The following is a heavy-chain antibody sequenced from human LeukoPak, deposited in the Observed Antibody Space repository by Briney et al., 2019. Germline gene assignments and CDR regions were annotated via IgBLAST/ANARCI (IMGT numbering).Heavy chain of an antibody. CDR3: ARGGTGGSYFRRPFDY. D-gene: IGHD1-26*01. V-gene: IGHV4-59*01. Sequence: SETLSLTCTVSGGSISSYYWSWIRQPPGKGLEWIGYIYYSGSTNYNPSLKSRVTISVDTSKNQFSLKLSSVTAAGTAVYYCARGGTGGSYFRRPFDYWGQGTLVTVSS. CDR1: GGSISSYY. J-gene: IGHJ4*02. CDR2: IYYSGST.